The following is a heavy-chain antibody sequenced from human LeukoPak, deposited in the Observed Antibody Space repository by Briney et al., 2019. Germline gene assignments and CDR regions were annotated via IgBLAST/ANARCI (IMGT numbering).Heavy chain of an antibody. CDR3: ARPLRVTMVRGAAFRASSDFDP. CDR2: INPNSGGT. D-gene: IGHD3-10*01. J-gene: IGHJ5*02. CDR1: GYAFSGYY. Sequence: ASVKVSCKASGYAFSGYYMHWVRQAPGQGLEWMGWINPNSGGTNYAQKFQGRVTMTRDTSISTAYMELSRLRYDDTAVYYCARPLRVTMVRGAAFRASSDFDPWGQGTLVTVSP. V-gene: IGHV1-2*02.